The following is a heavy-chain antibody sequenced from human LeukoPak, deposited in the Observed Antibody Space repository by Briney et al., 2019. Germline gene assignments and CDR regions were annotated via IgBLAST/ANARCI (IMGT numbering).Heavy chain of an antibody. J-gene: IGHJ4*02. CDR1: GFTFSSYE. Sequence: PGGSLRLSCAASGFTFSSYEMNWVRRAPGKGLEWVSYISSSGSTIYYADSVKGRFTISRDNAKNSLYLQMNSLRAEDTAVYYCASIDYYDSSGYYAGTWGQGTLVTVSS. CDR2: ISSSGSTI. V-gene: IGHV3-48*03. CDR3: ASIDYYDSSGYYAGT. D-gene: IGHD3-22*01.